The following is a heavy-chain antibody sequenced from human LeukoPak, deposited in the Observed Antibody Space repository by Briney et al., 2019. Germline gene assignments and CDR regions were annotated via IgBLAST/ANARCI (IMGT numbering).Heavy chain of an antibody. CDR2: IIPIFGTA. D-gene: IGHD5-24*01. Sequence: SVKVSCKASGGTFSSYAISWVRQAPGQGLEWMGRIIPIFGTANYAQKFEGRVTITTDESTSTAYMELSSLRSEDTAVYYCARGRDGYNSDWGQGTLVTVSS. V-gene: IGHV1-69*05. CDR1: GGTFSSYA. J-gene: IGHJ4*02. CDR3: ARGRDGYNSD.